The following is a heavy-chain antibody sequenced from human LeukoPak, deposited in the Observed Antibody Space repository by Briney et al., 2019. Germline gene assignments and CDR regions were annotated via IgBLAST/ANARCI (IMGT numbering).Heavy chain of an antibody. CDR1: GYTFTVYN. D-gene: IGHD4-23*01. J-gene: IGHJ4*02. CDR3: ARGGYGGNLLDY. CDR2: INPNSGGT. Sequence: ASVKVSCKASGYTFTVYNMHWVREAPGQGLEWMGWINPNSGGTNYAQKFQGRVTMTRDTSISTAYMELSRLRSDDTAVYYCARGGYGGNLLDYWGQGTLVTVSS. V-gene: IGHV1-2*02.